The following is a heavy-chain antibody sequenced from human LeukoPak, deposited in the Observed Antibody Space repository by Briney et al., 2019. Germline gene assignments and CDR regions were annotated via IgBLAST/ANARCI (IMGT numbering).Heavy chain of an antibody. J-gene: IGHJ6*02. CDR1: GYTFMKYG. V-gene: IGHV1-18*01. CDR3: ARDPKWEGWNTEGRGMDV. Sequence: ASVKVSCKASGYTFMKYGFSWVRQAPGQGLEWLGWISTYNGNTKYAEKFQGRVTMTTDTSTSTAYMELRSLRSDDTAVYHCARDPKWEGWNTEGRGMDVWGQGTTVTVSS. D-gene: IGHD1-26*01. CDR2: ISTYNGNT.